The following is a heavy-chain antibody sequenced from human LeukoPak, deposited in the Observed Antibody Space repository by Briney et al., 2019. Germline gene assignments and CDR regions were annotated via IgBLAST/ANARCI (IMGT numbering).Heavy chain of an antibody. D-gene: IGHD4-17*01. J-gene: IGHJ4*02. CDR2: IYYSEIT. CDR1: GGSISSSSYY. Sequence: SETPSLTCTVSGGSISSSSYYWGWIRQPPGKGLEWIGNIYYSEITYYNPSLKSRVTISVDTSKNQFSLKLSSVTAADTAVYYCARLPTVTFFDYWGQGTLVTVSS. CDR3: ARLPTVTFFDY. V-gene: IGHV4-39*01.